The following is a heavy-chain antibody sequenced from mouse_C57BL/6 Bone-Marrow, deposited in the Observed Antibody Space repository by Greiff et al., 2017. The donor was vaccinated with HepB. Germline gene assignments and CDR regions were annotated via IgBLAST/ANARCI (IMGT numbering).Heavy chain of an antibody. Sequence: EVQLVGSEGGLVQPGSSMKLSCTASGFTFSDYYMAWVRQVPEKGLEWVANINYDGSSTYYLDSLKSRFIISRDNAKNILYLQMSSLKSEDTATYYCARRNYGSSPWYFDVWGTGTTVTVSS. CDR2: INYDGSST. D-gene: IGHD1-1*01. V-gene: IGHV5-16*01. J-gene: IGHJ1*03. CDR1: GFTFSDYY. CDR3: ARRNYGSSPWYFDV.